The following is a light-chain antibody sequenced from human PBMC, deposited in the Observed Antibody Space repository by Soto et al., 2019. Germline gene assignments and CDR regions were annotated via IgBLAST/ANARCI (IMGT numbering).Light chain of an antibody. Sequence: QMTQSPSSLSASIGDTLTITCRASQGIRTDLDWFQQQPGKPPKSLMYHASILHSGVPSRVSGSGSGTEFTLTINSLQPEDFGTYYCLQYNVYPRTFGQGTKVDIK. CDR1: QGIRTD. CDR2: HAS. CDR3: LQYNVYPRT. J-gene: IGKJ1*01. V-gene: IGKV1-16*01.